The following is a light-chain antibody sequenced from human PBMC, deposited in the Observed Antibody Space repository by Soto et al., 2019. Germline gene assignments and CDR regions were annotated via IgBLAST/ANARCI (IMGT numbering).Light chain of an antibody. V-gene: IGKV1-5*03. Sequence: DIQMTQSPSTLSASVGDRVTSTCRASQSISSWLAWYQQKPGKAPKLLIYKASSLESGVPSRFSGNRSGTEFTLTVSSLQPGDVATYYCQQLNRYLVTFGQGTRLEIK. J-gene: IGKJ5*01. CDR1: QSISSW. CDR3: QQLNRYLVT. CDR2: KAS.